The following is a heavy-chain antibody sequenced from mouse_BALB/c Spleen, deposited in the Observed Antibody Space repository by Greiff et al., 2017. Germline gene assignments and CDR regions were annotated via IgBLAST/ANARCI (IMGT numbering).Heavy chain of an antibody. CDR1: GFTFSDYY. V-gene: IGHV5-4*02. CDR2: ISDGGSYT. J-gene: IGHJ4*01. CDR3: ARPGNLYYAMDY. Sequence: EVKLMESGGGLVKPGGSLKLSCAASGFTFSDYYMYWVRQAPEKRLEWVATISDGGSYTYYPDSVKGRFTISRDNAKNNLYLQMSSLKSEDTAMYYCARPGNLYYAMDYWGQGTSVTVSS. D-gene: IGHD2-1*01.